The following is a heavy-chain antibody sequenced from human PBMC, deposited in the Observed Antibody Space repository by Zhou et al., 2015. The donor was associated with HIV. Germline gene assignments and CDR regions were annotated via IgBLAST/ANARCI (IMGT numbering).Heavy chain of an antibody. Sequence: QVQLVQSGAEVKTPGASVKVSCKASGYTFTDYYLHWVRQTPGQGLEWMGWINSNSGYTKYAQKFQDRVTFTRDTAISTAHMELSRLRSDDTAVYYCARVGLTRTGFCSGVSCFDYWGQGTLVTVSS. J-gene: IGHJ4*01. V-gene: IGHV1-2*02. CDR3: ARVGLTRTGFCSGVSCFDY. CDR2: INSNSGYT. CDR1: GYTFTDYY. D-gene: IGHD2-15*01.